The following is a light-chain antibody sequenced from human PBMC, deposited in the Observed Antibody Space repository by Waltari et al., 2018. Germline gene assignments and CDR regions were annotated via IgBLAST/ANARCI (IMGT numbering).Light chain of an antibody. CDR1: QTILLSGNKRQF. J-gene: IGKJ5*01. CDR2: WAS. Sequence: IVMTQSPDSLAVSLGERATINCKSSQTILLSGNKRQFLAWYQQKPGQPPRLLIYWASARESGVPDRFSGSGSGTDFTLTISSLQAEDVAVYYCQQYSSPSSITFGQGTRLEIK. CDR3: QQYSSPSSIT. V-gene: IGKV4-1*01.